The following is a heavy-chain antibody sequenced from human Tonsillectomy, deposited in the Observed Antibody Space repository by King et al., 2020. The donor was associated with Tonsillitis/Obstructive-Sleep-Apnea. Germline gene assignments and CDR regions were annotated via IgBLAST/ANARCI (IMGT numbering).Heavy chain of an antibody. Sequence: TLKESGPTLVKPTQTLTLTCTFSGFSLSTSGVGVGWIRQPPGKALEWLALIYWDDDKRYSPSLKSRLTITKDTSKNQVVLTMTNMDPVDTATYYCAHASTYYDFWSGSRRNWFDPWGQGTLDTVSS. CDR2: IYWDDDK. CDR1: GFSLSTSGVG. J-gene: IGHJ5*02. V-gene: IGHV2-5*02. CDR3: AHASTYYDFWSGSRRNWFDP. D-gene: IGHD3-3*01.